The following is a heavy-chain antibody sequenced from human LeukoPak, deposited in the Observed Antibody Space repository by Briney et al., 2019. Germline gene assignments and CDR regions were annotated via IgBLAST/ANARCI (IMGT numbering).Heavy chain of an antibody. CDR1: GFTFSNYA. D-gene: IGHD1-1*01. J-gene: IGHJ4*02. CDR2: ITGSGGST. V-gene: IGHV3-23*01. CDR3: ARDWKTNSFDY. Sequence: GGSLRLSCAASGFTFSNYAMSWVRQAPGKGLEWVSVITGSGGSTYYADYVKGRFTISRDISKNTLYLQMDSLRAEDTAIYYCARDWKTNSFDYWGQGTLVTVSS.